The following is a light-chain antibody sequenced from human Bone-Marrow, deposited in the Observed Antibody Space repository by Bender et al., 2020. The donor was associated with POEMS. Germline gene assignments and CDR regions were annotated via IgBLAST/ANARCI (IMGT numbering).Light chain of an antibody. CDR2: KDT. J-gene: IGLJ3*02. Sequence: ELTQPPPVSVPPGQTVRLTCSGDTLEKQYGYCYQQKAGQAPMLVIFKDTERPSRVPERFSGSSAGTTVTLTISDVQTESEADYYCQSADNSMTSVLFGGGTRLTVL. CDR3: QSADNSMTSVL. CDR1: TLEKQY. V-gene: IGLV3-25*03.